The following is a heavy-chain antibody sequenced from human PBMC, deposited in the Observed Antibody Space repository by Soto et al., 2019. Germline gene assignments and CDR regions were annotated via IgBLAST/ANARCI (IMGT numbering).Heavy chain of an antibody. CDR3: ARHRKWLYKGATDAFDI. D-gene: IGHD3-22*01. CDR2: IYSSGSA. Sequence: PSETLSLTCTVSGGSISSGDYYWSWIRQPPGKGLEWIGYIYSSGSAYYKPSLKSRVTISVDTSKNQFSLKLSSVTAADTAVYYCARHRKWLYKGATDAFDIRGQGTMVTVSS. V-gene: IGHV4-30-4*01. J-gene: IGHJ3*02. CDR1: GGSISSGDYY.